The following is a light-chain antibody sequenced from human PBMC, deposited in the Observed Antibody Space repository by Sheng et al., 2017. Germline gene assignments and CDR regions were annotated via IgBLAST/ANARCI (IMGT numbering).Light chain of an antibody. Sequence: QSVLTQPPSASGTPGQRVTISCSGSGSNIGGNTVHWYQQLPGTAPKLLIYSNNQRPSGVPDRFSGSKSGTSASLAISGLQSEAEATYYCAAWDDSLNGPVFGGGTKLTVL. CDR3: AAWDDSLNGPV. CDR1: GSNIGGNT. CDR2: SNN. J-gene: IGLJ3*02. V-gene: IGLV1-44*01.